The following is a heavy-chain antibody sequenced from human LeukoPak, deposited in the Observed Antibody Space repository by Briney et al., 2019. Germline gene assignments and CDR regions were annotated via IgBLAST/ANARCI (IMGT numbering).Heavy chain of an antibody. J-gene: IGHJ4*02. V-gene: IGHV3-30*18. D-gene: IGHD3-10*01. CDR1: GFTFSSYG. CDR2: ISYDGSNK. Sequence: GGSLRLSCAASGFTFSSYGMHWVRQASGKGLEWVAVISYDGSNKYYADSVKGRFTISRDNSKNTLYLQMNSLGAEDTAVYYCAKGNYGSGTAIDYWGQGTLVTVSS. CDR3: AKGNYGSGTAIDY.